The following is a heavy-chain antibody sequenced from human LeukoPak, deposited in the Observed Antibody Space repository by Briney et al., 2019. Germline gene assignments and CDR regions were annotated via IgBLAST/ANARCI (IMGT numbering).Heavy chain of an antibody. V-gene: IGHV3-7*01. CDR3: AREDGYCSGGNCYSYFDS. CDR2: ITKKGSET. D-gene: IGHD2-15*01. CDR1: GFTFSNSW. J-gene: IGHJ4*02. Sequence: GGSLRLSCAASGFTFSNSWMSWVRQAPGKGLEWVAYITKKGSETYYVDSVKGRFTITRDNARNSLFLQMNSLRAEDTAVYYCAREDGYCSGGNCYSYFDSWGQGTLVTVSS.